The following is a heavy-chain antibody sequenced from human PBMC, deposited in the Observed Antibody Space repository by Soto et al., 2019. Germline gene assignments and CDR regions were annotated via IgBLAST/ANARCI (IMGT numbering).Heavy chain of an antibody. D-gene: IGHD6-6*01. CDR3: ARMGPRAARPSY. CDR2: VSSSGTTM. V-gene: IGHV3-11*01. J-gene: IGHJ4*02. Sequence: QVQLAESGGGLVEPGGYLRISCAASGFTFSVYGMSWIRQSTGKWLEWVSFVSSSGTTMYFADSVKGRFTISRDNAKNSLYLQMNSLRAEDTAVYYCARMGPRAARPSYWGQGTLVTVSS. CDR1: GFTFSVYG.